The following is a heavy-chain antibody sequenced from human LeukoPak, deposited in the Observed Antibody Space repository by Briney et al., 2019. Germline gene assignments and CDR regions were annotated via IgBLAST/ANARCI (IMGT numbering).Heavy chain of an antibody. Sequence: SVKVSCKASGGTFSSHAVSWARQAPGQGVEWMGGTTPIFGSAEYAQKLQDRLTITADDSTSTAYMILSSLRSEDTAVYYCARAPFHFDGSGFSMDAFDVWGQGTMVTVSS. CDR2: TTPIFGSA. D-gene: IGHD3-22*01. V-gene: IGHV1-69*13. CDR3: ARAPFHFDGSGFSMDAFDV. CDR1: GGTFSSHA. J-gene: IGHJ3*01.